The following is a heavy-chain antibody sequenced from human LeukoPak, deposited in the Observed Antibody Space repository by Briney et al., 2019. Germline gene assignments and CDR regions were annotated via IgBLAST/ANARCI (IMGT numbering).Heavy chain of an antibody. CDR2: IRSKANSYAT. J-gene: IGHJ4*02. CDR1: GFIFSGSA. CDR3: TSRHYYDSSGYYRRGDY. D-gene: IGHD3-22*01. V-gene: IGHV3-73*01. Sequence: GGSLRLSCAASGFIFSGSAIHWVRQASGKGLEWVGRIRSKANSYATAYAASVKGRITISRDDSANTAYLQMNSLKTEDTAVYYCTSRHYYDSSGYYRRGDYWGQGTLVTVSS.